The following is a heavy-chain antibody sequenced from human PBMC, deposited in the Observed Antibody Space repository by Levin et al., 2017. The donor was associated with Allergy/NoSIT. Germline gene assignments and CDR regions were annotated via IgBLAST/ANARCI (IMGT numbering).Heavy chain of an antibody. Sequence: TSSETLSLTCTVSGGSISSSSYYWGWIRQPPGKGLEWIGSIYYSGSTYYNPSLKSRVTISVDTSKNQFSLKLSSVTAADTAVYYCARHVDLAYCGGDCYHIAFQHWGQGTLVTVSS. J-gene: IGHJ1*01. CDR2: IYYSGST. V-gene: IGHV4-39*01. CDR1: GGSISSSSYY. CDR3: ARHVDLAYCGGDCYHIAFQH. D-gene: IGHD2-21*02.